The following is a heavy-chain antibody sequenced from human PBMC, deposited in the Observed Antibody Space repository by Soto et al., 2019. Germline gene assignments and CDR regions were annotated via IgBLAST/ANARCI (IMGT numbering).Heavy chain of an antibody. CDR3: GRVMDRAFPTAIDY. J-gene: IGHJ4*02. V-gene: IGHV4-61*01. D-gene: IGHD2-2*03. Sequence: TSETLSLTCTVAGGSVSSGSYYWSWIRQPPGKGLEWIGYIYYSGSTNYNPSLKSRVTISVDTSKNQFSLKLSSVTAADTAVYYCGRVMDRAFPTAIDYWGQGTLVTVSS. CDR1: GGSVSSGSYY. CDR2: IYYSGST.